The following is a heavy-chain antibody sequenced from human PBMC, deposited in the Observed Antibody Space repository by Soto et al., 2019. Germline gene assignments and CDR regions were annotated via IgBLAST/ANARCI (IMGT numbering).Heavy chain of an antibody. J-gene: IGHJ6*02. D-gene: IGHD6-6*01. V-gene: IGHV3-53*01. CDR3: VRDFRSSSEGGMDV. CDR1: GFTVRNNY. Sequence: GVSLRLSCAACGFTVRNNYMSWVRQAPGEGLEWVSVIYSGGITFYADSVKGRFTISRDNSKNTLYLQMNSLRADDTAVYHSVRDFRSSSEGGMDVWGQGTSVTVSS. CDR2: IYSGGIT.